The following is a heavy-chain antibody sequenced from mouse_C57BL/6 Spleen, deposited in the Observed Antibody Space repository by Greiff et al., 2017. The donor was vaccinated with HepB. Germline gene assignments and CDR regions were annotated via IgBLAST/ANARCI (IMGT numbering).Heavy chain of an antibody. V-gene: IGHV5-16*01. CDR1: GFTFSDYY. Sequence: EVKLVESEGGLVQPGSSMKLSCTASGFTFSDYYMAWVRQVPEKGLEWVANINYDGSSTYYLDSLKSRFIISRDNAKNILYLQMSSLQSEDTATYYCAREKRYGYDERTWYFDVWGTGTTVTVSS. D-gene: IGHD2-2*01. CDR3: AREKRYGYDERTWYFDV. J-gene: IGHJ1*03. CDR2: INYDGSST.